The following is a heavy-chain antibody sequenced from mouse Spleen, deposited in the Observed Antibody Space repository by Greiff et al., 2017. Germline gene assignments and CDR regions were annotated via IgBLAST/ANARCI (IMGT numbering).Heavy chain of an antibody. V-gene: IGHV1-76*01. D-gene: IGHD1-1*01. CDR2: IYPGSGNT. CDR3: ARGDYGSSYGWFAY. Sequence: VQVVESGAELVRPGASVKLSCKASGYTFTDYYINWVKQRPGQGLEWIARIYPGSGNTYYNEKFKGKATLTAEKSSSTAYMQLSSLTSEDSAVYFCARGDYGSSYGWFAYWGQGTLVTVSA. J-gene: IGHJ3*01. CDR1: GYTFTDYY.